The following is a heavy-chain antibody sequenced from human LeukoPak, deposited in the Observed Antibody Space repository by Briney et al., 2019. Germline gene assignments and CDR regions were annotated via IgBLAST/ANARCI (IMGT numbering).Heavy chain of an antibody. CDR3: ARAGATMASLDY. V-gene: IGHV1-69*05. CDR1: GGTFSSYA. J-gene: IGHJ4*02. CDR2: IIPILGTA. Sequence: GASVKVSCKASGGTFSSYAISWVRQAPGQGLEWMGGIIPILGTANYAQKFQGRVTITTDESTSTAYMELSSLRSEDTAVYYCARAGATMASLDYWGQGTLVTVSS. D-gene: IGHD5-24*01.